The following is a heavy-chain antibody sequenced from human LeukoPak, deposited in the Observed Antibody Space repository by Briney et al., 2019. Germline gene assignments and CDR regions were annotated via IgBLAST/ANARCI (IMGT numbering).Heavy chain of an antibody. J-gene: IGHJ4*02. CDR2: IRYDGSNK. CDR3: AKDYYDSSGDHPYYFDY. Sequence: GGSLRLSCAASGFTFSSYGMHWVRQAPGKGLEWVAFIRYDGSNKYYADSVKGRFTISRDNSKNTLYLQMNSLRAEDTAVYYCAKDYYDSSGDHPYYFDYWGQGTLVTVSS. D-gene: IGHD3-22*01. CDR1: GFTFSSYG. V-gene: IGHV3-30*02.